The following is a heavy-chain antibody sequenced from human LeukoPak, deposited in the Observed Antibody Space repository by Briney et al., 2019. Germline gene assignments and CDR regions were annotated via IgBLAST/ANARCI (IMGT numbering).Heavy chain of an antibody. D-gene: IGHD4-23*01. CDR3: ASPTTTVERDAFDI. J-gene: IGHJ3*02. CDR2: IYSGGST. V-gene: IGHV3-53*01. CDR1: GFTVSSNY. Sequence: GGSLRLSCAASGFTVSSNYMSWVRQAPGKGLEWVSVIYSGGSTYYADSVKGRFTISRDNSKNTLYLQMNSLRAEDTAVYYCASPTTTVERDAFDIWGQGTMVTVSS.